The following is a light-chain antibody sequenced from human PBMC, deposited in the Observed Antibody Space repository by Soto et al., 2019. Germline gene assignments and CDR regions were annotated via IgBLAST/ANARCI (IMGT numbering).Light chain of an antibody. CDR1: SSDVGGYKY. CDR2: DVS. CDR3: SLYTSSNSYV. V-gene: IGLV2-14*03. Sequence: QSVLTQPASVSGSPGQSIAISCTGSSSDVGGYKYVSWYQQHPGKAPKLMIYDVSNRPSGVSDRFSGSKSGNTASLTISGLQSEDEADYYCSLYTSSNSYVFGTGTKVTVL. J-gene: IGLJ1*01.